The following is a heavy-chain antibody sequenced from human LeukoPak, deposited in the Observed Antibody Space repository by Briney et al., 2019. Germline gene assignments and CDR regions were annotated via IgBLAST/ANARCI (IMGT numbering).Heavy chain of an antibody. J-gene: IGHJ4*02. D-gene: IGHD3-3*01. CDR1: GDTFTTYY. Sequence: GASVKVSCKASGDTFTTYYMHWVRQAPGQGLEWMGVINPSGDSLSYAQNFQGRVTMTRDTSTSTVYMELSSLRSEDTAVYYCAARSGYYTGFDYWGQGTLVTVSS. V-gene: IGHV1-46*01. CDR3: AARSGYYTGFDY. CDR2: INPSGDSL.